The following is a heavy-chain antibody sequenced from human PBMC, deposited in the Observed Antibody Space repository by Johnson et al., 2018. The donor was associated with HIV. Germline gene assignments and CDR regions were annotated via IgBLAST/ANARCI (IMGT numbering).Heavy chain of an antibody. CDR2: ISGSGGST. CDR1: GISFSDYY. Sequence: VQLVESGGTLVNPGGSLRLSCAASGISFSDYYMSWVRQAPGKGLEWVSVISGSGGSTYYADSVKGRFTISRDNSKNTLYLQMNSLRAEYTAVYYCANQGRWLQLPDAFDIWGQGTMVTVSS. J-gene: IGHJ3*02. V-gene: IGHV3-23*04. CDR3: ANQGRWLQLPDAFDI. D-gene: IGHD5-24*01.